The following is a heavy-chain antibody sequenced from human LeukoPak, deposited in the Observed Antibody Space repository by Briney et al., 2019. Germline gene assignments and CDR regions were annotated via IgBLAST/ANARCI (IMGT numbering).Heavy chain of an antibody. V-gene: IGHV3-23*01. J-gene: IGHJ4*02. CDR2: ISGSGGST. D-gene: IGHD6-19*01. CDR3: AKVGSGWYKAPLDY. Sequence: GGSLRLSCADSGFTFSSYAMSRVRQAPGKGLEWVSAISGSGGSTYYADSVKGRFTISRDNSKNTLYLQMNSLRAEDTAVYYCAKVGSGWYKAPLDYWGQGTLVTVSS. CDR1: GFTFSSYA.